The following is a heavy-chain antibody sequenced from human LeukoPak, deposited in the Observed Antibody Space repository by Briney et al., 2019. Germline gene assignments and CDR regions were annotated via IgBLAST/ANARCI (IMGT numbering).Heavy chain of an antibody. Sequence: GGSLRLSCAASGFTFSSYGMHWVRQAPGKGLEWVAIVWYDGSNEYYADSVQGRFTISRDNFKNTLYLQMNSLRAEDTAVYYCAKSDGYNLRTYDYWGQGTLVTVSS. J-gene: IGHJ4*02. CDR3: AKSDGYNLRTYDY. V-gene: IGHV3-33*06. CDR1: GFTFSSYG. D-gene: IGHD5-24*01. CDR2: VWYDGSNE.